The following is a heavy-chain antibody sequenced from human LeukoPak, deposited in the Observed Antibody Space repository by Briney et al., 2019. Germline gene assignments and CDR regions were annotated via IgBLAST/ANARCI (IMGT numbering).Heavy chain of an antibody. Sequence: KSGGSLRLSCAASGFTFSSYSMNWVRQAPGKGLEWVSSISSSSSYIYYADSVKGRFTISRDNAKNSLYLQMNSLRAEDTAVYYCARGFYVWYAFDIWGQGTMVTVSS. J-gene: IGHJ3*02. CDR2: ISSSSSYI. CDR1: GFTFSSYS. D-gene: IGHD3-16*01. CDR3: ARGFYVWYAFDI. V-gene: IGHV3-21*01.